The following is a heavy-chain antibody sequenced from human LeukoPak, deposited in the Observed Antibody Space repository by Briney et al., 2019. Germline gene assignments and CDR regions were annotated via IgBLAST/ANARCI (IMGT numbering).Heavy chain of an antibody. CDR3: AREPYYYDSSRYGDY. CDR2: INPNSGGT. CDR1: GYTFTGYH. J-gene: IGHJ4*02. D-gene: IGHD3-22*01. Sequence: ASVKVSCKASGYTFTGYHMHWVRQAPGQGLEWMGRINPNSGGTNYAQKFQGRVTMTRDTSISTAYMELSRLRSDDTAVYYCAREPYYYDSSRYGDYWGPGTLVSVSS. V-gene: IGHV1-2*06.